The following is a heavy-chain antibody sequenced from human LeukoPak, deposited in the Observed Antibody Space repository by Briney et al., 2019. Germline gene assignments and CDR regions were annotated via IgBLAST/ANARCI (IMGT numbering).Heavy chain of an antibody. D-gene: IGHD6-13*01. CDR2: IRYDGGET. V-gene: IGHV3-30*02. J-gene: IGHJ4*02. CDR1: GFTFSNAW. CDR3: ARGVRGSSWLSFDY. Sequence: GGSLRLSCAASGFTFSNAWMSGVRQAPGKGGEGVAFIRYDGGETFYADFVKGRFTISRDNSKNTLSLQLNTLRPEDTALYYCARGVRGSSWLSFDYWGQGTLVIVSS.